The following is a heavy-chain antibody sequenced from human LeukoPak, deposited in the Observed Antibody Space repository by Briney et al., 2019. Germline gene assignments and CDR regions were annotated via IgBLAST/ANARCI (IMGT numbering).Heavy chain of an antibody. CDR3: ERDFGGY. CDR2: IKGDGSEK. V-gene: IGHV3-7*05. Sequence: GGSLRLSCAASGFTFGDLWMSGVRQATGKGLEWVANIKGDGSEKWYADSVKGRFTISRDNAKNSLYLQMSSLRAADTAVYYCERDFGGYWGQGTLVTVSS. J-gene: IGHJ4*02. D-gene: IGHD3-16*01. CDR1: GFTFGDLW.